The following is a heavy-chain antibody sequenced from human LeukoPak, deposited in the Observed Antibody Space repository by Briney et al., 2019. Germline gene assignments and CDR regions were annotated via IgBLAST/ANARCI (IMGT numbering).Heavy chain of an antibody. J-gene: IGHJ4*02. CDR3: ARHGVKSRSVLDY. Sequence: SETLSLTCTVSGGFISSSSYYWGWIRQPPGKGLEWIGSIYYSGSTYYNPSLKSRVTISVDTSKNQFSLKLSSVTAADTAVYYCARHGVKSRSVLDYWGQGTLVTVSS. V-gene: IGHV4-39*01. CDR2: IYYSGST. CDR1: GGFISSSSYY. D-gene: IGHD2-21*01.